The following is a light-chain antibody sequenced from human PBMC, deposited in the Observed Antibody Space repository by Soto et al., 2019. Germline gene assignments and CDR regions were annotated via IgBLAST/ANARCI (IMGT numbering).Light chain of an antibody. CDR1: QSVGNNQ. CDR2: GAS. CDR3: QQYGSSPWT. J-gene: IGKJ1*01. V-gene: IGKV3-20*01. Sequence: EIVLTQSPGTLSLSPGERATLSCRASQSVGNNQLAWYQQKPGQAPRLLIYGASNRATDTPDRFSGSGSGADFSLTISRLEPEDFAVYYCQQYGSSPWTFGQGTKVDIK.